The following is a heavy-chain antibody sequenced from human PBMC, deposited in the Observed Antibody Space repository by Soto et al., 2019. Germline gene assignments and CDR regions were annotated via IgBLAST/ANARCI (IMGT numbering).Heavy chain of an antibody. CDR3: ARGLRYSYGHGGY. D-gene: IGHD5-18*01. CDR1: GGSFSGYY. Sequence: SETLSLTCAVYGGSFSGYYWSWIRQPPGKGLEWIGEINHSGSTNYNPSLKSRVTISVDTSKNQFSLKLSSVTAADTAVYYCARGLRYSYGHGGYWGQGTLVTVSS. J-gene: IGHJ4*02. V-gene: IGHV4-34*01. CDR2: INHSGST.